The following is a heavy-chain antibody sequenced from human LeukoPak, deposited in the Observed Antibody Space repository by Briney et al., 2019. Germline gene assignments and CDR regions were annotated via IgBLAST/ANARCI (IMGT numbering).Heavy chain of an antibody. Sequence: PGGSLRLSCAASGFTLSSYSMNWVRQAPGKGLEWVSSISSSSSYIYYADSVKGRFTISRDNAKNSLYLQMNSLRAEDTAVYYCARVKEMATIAIDYWGQGTLATVSS. J-gene: IGHJ4*02. D-gene: IGHD5-24*01. V-gene: IGHV3-21*01. CDR1: GFTLSSYS. CDR2: ISSSSSYI. CDR3: ARVKEMATIAIDY.